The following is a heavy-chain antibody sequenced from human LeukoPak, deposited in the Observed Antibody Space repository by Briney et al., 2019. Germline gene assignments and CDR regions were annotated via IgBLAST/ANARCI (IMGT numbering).Heavy chain of an antibody. CDR3: ARGELELRPDY. CDR2: INHSGST. J-gene: IGHJ4*02. D-gene: IGHD1-7*01. CDR1: GGSLSGYY. Sequence: SETLSLTCAVYGGSLSGYYWSWIRQPPGKGLEWIGEINHSGSTNYNPSLKSRVTISVDTSKNQFSLKLSSVTAADTAVYYCARGELELRPDYWGQGTLVTVSS. V-gene: IGHV4-34*01.